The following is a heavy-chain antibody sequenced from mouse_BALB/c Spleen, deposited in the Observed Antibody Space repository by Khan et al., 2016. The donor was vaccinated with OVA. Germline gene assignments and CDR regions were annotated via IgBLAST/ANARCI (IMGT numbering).Heavy chain of an antibody. J-gene: IGHJ2*01. V-gene: IGHV5-17*02. Sequence: EVQGVESGGGLVQPGGSRKLSCAASGFTFSSYGMHWVRQAPEKGLEWVAYISGDSNTIYYADTLKGRFTIYTDNPTTTLFLQLTSLMSEDTAMYYCATSYYYVYYFDYWGPGTTLTVSS. CDR1: GFTFSSYG. CDR2: ISGDSNTI. CDR3: ATSYYYVYYFDY. D-gene: IGHD1-1*01.